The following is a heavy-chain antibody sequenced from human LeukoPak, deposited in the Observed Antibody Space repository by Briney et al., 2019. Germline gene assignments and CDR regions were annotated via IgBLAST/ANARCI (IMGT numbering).Heavy chain of an antibody. D-gene: IGHD3-3*01. J-gene: IGHJ6*03. CDR3: ARVNYDFWSGALYYYYYYMDV. CDR2: ISDYNGNT. CDR1: GYTFTSYG. V-gene: IGHV1-18*01. Sequence: SVKVSCKASGYTFTSYGVSWVRQAPGQGLEWMGWISDYNGNTNYAQKLQGRVTMTTDTSTSTAYMELRSLRSDDTAVYYCARVNYDFWSGALYYYYYYMDVWGKGTTVTVSS.